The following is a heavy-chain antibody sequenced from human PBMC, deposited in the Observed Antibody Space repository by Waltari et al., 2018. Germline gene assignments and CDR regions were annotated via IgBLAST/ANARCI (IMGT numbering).Heavy chain of an antibody. Sequence: QLQLQESGPGLVDPSETLSLTCTVSGDSISSNGNYWGWVRQPPGKGLEWIGSIYYTGRHSYNPSLKSRVIILVDAAKSQFTLMLGSVTAADTAMYFCARGGYYYGSNHFDYWGQGTLVTVSS. D-gene: IGHD3-10*01. CDR3: ARGGYYYGSNHFDY. CDR2: IYYTGRH. J-gene: IGHJ4*02. V-gene: IGHV4-39*07. CDR1: GDSISSNGNY.